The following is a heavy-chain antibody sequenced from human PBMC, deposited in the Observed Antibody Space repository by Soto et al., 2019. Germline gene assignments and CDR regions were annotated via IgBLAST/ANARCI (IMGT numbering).Heavy chain of an antibody. CDR1: GFTFSSYS. D-gene: IGHD6-13*01. J-gene: IGHJ6*02. CDR3: ARDILSSSWTHYIYTGMDV. Sequence: EVQLEESGGGLVKPGGSLRLSCAASGFTFSSYSMNWVRQAPGKGLEWVSSISSSSSYIYYADSVKGRFTISRDNAKNALYLPMNSLRAADTAVYYCARDILSSSWTHYIYTGMDVWGQGTTVTVSS. CDR2: ISSSSSYI. V-gene: IGHV3-21*01.